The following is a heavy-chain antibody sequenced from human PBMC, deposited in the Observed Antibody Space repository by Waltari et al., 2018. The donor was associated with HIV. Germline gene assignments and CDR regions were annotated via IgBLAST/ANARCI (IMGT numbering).Heavy chain of an antibody. CDR2: INTVNGNT. J-gene: IGHJ4*02. V-gene: IGHV1-3*04. CDR3: ARVDIVAFDY. CDR1: GYIFTSYA. Sequence: QVQLVQSGAEVKKHGASVKVSCKASGYIFTSYALHWVRQAPGQRLEWMGWINTVNGNTKYSQNFQGRVTITKNTSASTAYMELSSLRSEDTAVYFCARVDIVAFDYWGQGTLVTVSS. D-gene: IGHD5-12*01.